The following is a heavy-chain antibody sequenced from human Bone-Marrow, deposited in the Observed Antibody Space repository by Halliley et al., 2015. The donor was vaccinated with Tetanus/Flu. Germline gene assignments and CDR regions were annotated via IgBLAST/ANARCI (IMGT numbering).Heavy chain of an antibody. D-gene: IGHD3-10*01. V-gene: IGHV4-4*02. Sequence: SLRLSCAVSGDSFSSRNWWSWVRQPPGKGLEWIGEISHSGTTNYNPSLKSRVSISLDKSKNQLSPSLSSVTAADTAVYYCARLSGNVLSTSLEDAYFDYWGQGSLVIVSS. CDR3: ARLSGNVLSTSLEDAYFDY. J-gene: IGHJ4*02. CDR1: GDSFSSRNW. CDR2: ISHSGTT.